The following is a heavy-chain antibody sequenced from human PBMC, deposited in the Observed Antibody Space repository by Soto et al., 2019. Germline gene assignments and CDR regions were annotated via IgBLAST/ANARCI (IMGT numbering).Heavy chain of an antibody. J-gene: IGHJ4*02. CDR1: GFTFSNYA. CDR3: TKIYYFDS. V-gene: IGHV3-23*01. CDR2: INIVGGNT. Sequence: VQLLESGGGLVQPGGSLRLSCAASGFTFSNYAMSWVRQAPGKALEWVSSINIVGGNTNYADSVRGRFTMSRDDSKNTVLLQMNSLIAEDTAIYYCTKIYYFDSWGQGTLITVSS.